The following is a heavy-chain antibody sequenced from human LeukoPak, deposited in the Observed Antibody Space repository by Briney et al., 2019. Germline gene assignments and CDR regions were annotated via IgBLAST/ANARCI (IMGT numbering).Heavy chain of an antibody. CDR3: ARGPYSYDSSGAFDI. Sequence: SETLSLTCTVSGGSISTYYWSWIRQPPGKGLEWIGYIYYSGSTNYNPSLKSRVSISVDTSKNQFSLKLSSVTAADTAVYFCARGPYSYDSSGAFDIWGQGTMVTVSS. D-gene: IGHD3-22*01. J-gene: IGHJ3*02. CDR1: GGSISTYY. CDR2: IYYSGST. V-gene: IGHV4-59*08.